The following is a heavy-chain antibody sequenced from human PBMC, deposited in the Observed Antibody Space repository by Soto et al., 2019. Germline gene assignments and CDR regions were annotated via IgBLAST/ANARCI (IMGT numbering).Heavy chain of an antibody. J-gene: IGHJ6*02. V-gene: IGHV3-48*02. CDR1: GFTFSSYS. D-gene: IGHD3-16*01. Sequence: EEQLVESGGGLVQPGGSLRLSCAASGFTFSSYSMNWVRQAPGKGLEWVSYISSSSSTIYYADSVKGRFTISRDNAKNSLYLQMNSLRDEDTAVYYCARSYGYYYYYGMDVWGQGTTVTVSS. CDR3: ARSYGYYYYYGMDV. CDR2: ISSSSSTI.